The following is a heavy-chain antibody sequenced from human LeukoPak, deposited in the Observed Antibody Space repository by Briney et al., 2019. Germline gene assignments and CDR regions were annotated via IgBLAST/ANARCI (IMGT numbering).Heavy chain of an antibody. D-gene: IGHD3-10*01. V-gene: IGHV3-23*01. CDR1: GFTFSSYW. Sequence: GGSLRLSCAASGFTFSSYWMSWVRQAPGKGLEWVSAISGSGGRTYYAESVKGRFTISRDNSKNTLYLQMNSLRAEDTAVYYCAKAGRGGAITMIRGVKGDYYYMDVWGKGTTVTISS. J-gene: IGHJ6*03. CDR3: AKAGRGGAITMIRGVKGDYYYMDV. CDR2: ISGSGGRT.